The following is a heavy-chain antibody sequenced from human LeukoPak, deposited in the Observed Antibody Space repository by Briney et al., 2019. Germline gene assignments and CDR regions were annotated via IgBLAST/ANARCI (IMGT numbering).Heavy chain of an antibody. Sequence: GRSLRLSCAASGFTFSSYAMHWVRQAPGKGLEWVAVISYDGSNKYYADSVKGRFTISRDNSKNTLYLQMNSLRAEDTAVYYCARAGDYWGQGTLVTVPS. J-gene: IGHJ4*02. V-gene: IGHV3-30-3*01. CDR3: ARAGDY. CDR2: ISYDGSNK. CDR1: GFTFSSYA.